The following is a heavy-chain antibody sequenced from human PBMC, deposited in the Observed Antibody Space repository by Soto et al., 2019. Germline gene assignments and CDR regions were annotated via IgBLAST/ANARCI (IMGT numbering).Heavy chain of an antibody. D-gene: IGHD6-13*01. V-gene: IGHV5-51*01. CDR3: ARRGEQQLARAFDI. Sequence: GESLKISCKGSGYNFAGYWIGWVRQMPGKGLEWMGIIYPYDSDTRYSPSFQGQVTISADKSISTAYLQWNSLKASDTAMYYCARRGEQQLARAFDIWGQGSMVTVSS. CDR2: IYPYDSDT. J-gene: IGHJ3*02. CDR1: GYNFAGYW.